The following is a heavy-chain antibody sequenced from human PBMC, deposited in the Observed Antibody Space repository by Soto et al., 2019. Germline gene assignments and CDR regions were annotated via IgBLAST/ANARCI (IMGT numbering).Heavy chain of an antibody. CDR3: ARAAEASRLYYGMDV. J-gene: IGHJ6*02. V-gene: IGHV4-30-4*01. CDR1: GASIGSGTYY. CDR2: ISYIGRT. D-gene: IGHD3-22*01. Sequence: PSETLSLTCTVSGASIGSGTYYWSWVRQPPGKGLEWIGFISYIGRTYYNPSLKSRVTISEDTSNNQFSLNLTSVTAVDTAVYYRARAAEASRLYYGMDVSGQGNMVTVS.